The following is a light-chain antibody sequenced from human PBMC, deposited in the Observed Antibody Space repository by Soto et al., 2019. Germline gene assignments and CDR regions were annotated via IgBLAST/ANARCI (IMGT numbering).Light chain of an antibody. J-gene: IGKJ1*01. V-gene: IGKV1-5*03. CDR2: KTS. CDR1: QSISGG. CDR3: QQYDSSPWT. Sequence: DLQMTQSPSTLSASVGDRVTITCRASQSISGGLAWYQQKPGQAPKVLIYKTSRLESGVPSRFSGSGSGTEFTLTISTLQPDDVATYYCQQYDSSPWTFGQGTKVEIK.